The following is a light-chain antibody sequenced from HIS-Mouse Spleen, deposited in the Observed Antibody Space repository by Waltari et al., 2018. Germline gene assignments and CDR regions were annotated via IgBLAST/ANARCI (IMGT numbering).Light chain of an antibody. CDR1: QSVSSSY. CDR2: GAS. Sequence: EIVLTQSPGTLSLSPGERATLSCRASQSVSSSYLAWYQQKPGQAPRLLIYGASXXAXGIPDRFSGSGSGTDFTLTISRLEPEDFAVYYCQQYGSSPRTFGQGTKVEIK. CDR3: QQYGSSPRT. V-gene: IGKV3-20*01. J-gene: IGKJ1*01.